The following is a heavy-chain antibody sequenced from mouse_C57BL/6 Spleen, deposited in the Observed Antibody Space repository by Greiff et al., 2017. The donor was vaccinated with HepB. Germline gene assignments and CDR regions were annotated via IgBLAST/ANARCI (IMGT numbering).Heavy chain of an antibody. J-gene: IGHJ4*01. CDR2: IYPGSGNT. CDR1: GYSFTSYY. D-gene: IGHD2-5*01. V-gene: IGHV1-66*01. Sequence: VQLQQSGPELVKPGASVKISCKASGYSFTSYYIHWVKQRPGQGLEWIGWIYPGSGNTKYNEKFKGKATLTADTSSSTAYMQLSSLTSEDSAVYYCAREDYSNSYYYAMDYWGQGTSVTVSS. CDR3: AREDYSNSYYYAMDY.